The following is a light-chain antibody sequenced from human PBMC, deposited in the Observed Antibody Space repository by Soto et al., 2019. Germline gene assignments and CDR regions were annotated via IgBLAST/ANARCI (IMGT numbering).Light chain of an antibody. V-gene: IGKV1-8*01. CDR2: AAS. CDR3: QQYKSHPIT. Sequence: AIRVTQSPSSLSASTGDRVTITCRASQDIYRYLAWYQQKPGKAPKLLIYAASTLQSGVPSRFSGSGSGTDFTLTISRLQSEDFATYFCQQYKSHPITFGQGTRL. CDR1: QDIYRY. J-gene: IGKJ5*01.